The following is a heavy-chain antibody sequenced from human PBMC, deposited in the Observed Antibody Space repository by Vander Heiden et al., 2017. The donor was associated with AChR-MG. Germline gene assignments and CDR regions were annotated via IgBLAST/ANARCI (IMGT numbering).Heavy chain of an antibody. D-gene: IGHD2-2*01. V-gene: IGHV1-8*01. CDR1: AYTFTSYD. CDR3: ARKPGGGTSWDNWFDP. J-gene: IGHJ5*02. Sequence: QVQLVQSGAEVKKPGASVKVSCKASAYTFTSYDINWVRQATGQGLEWMVWMNPNSGNTGYAQKFQGRVTMTRNTSISTAYMELSSLRSEDTAVYYCARKPGGGTSWDNWFDPWGQGTLVTVSS. CDR2: MNPNSGNT.